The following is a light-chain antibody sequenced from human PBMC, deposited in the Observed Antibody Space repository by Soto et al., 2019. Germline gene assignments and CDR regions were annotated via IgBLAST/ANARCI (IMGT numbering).Light chain of an antibody. J-gene: IGKJ1*01. CDR2: GAS. CDR3: PQRSNLWT. CDR1: QSVSNNY. V-gene: IGKV3D-20*02. Sequence: IVLTQSPGTLSLSPGERATLSCRASQSVSNNYLAWYQQKPGQAPRLLIYGASNRATGIPDRFSGSGSGTEFTLTISSLEPEDFAVYYCPQRSNLWTFGPGTQVDNK.